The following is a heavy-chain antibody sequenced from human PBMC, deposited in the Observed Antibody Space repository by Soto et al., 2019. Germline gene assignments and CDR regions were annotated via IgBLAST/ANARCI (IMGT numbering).Heavy chain of an antibody. J-gene: IGHJ5*02. Sequence: QVQLQESGPGLVKPSQTLSLTCTVSGGSISSGVYYWSWIRQHQGKGLEWIGYIYYSWSTYYNPSLKSRVTISVDTSKNQFSLKLSSVTAAYTAVYYCARWWSGSRQGFDPWGQGTLVTVSS. CDR3: ARWWSGSRQGFDP. CDR2: IYYSWST. D-gene: IGHD3-3*01. CDR1: GGSISSGVYY. V-gene: IGHV4-31*03.